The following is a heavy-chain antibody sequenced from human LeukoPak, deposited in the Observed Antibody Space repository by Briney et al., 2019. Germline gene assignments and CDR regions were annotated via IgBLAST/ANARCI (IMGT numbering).Heavy chain of an antibody. J-gene: IGHJ4*02. V-gene: IGHV3-21*01. CDR2: ISSSSSYI. Sequence: GGSLRLSCAASGFTFSIYSMNWVRQAPGKGMEWVSSISSSSSYIYYADSVKGRFTISRDNAKNSLYLQMNSVRAEDTAVYYCARVRGAFLECPDYWGQGTLVTVSS. D-gene: IGHD3-3*02. CDR1: GFTFSIYS. CDR3: ARVRGAFLECPDY.